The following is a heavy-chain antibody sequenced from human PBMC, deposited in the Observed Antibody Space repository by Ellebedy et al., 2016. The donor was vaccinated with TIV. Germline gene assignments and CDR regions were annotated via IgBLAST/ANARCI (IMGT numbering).Heavy chain of an antibody. J-gene: IGHJ6*02. V-gene: IGHV3-33*01. Sequence: GESLKISCAGSGFNFNTYVMHWVRQAPGKGLEWVAVIWFDGRNINYGDSVKGRFTISRDNSKKMLYLQINSLRVEDTAVYYCVRDRYSGTYYYLMDVWGQGATVTVSS. CDR3: VRDRYSGTYYYLMDV. CDR2: IWFDGRNI. D-gene: IGHD3-10*01. CDR1: GFNFNTYV.